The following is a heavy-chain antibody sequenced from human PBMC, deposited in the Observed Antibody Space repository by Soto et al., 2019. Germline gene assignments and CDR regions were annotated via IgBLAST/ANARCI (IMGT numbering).Heavy chain of an antibody. D-gene: IGHD2-21*02. CDR2: SKNKADGGTP. CDR3: ATVGYCGGDWCYASYYVMDV. CDR1: ELTFNNCW. V-gene: IGHV3-15*01. J-gene: IGHJ6*02. Sequence: PGGSMRHPWAASELTFNNCWMARFSRAPGKGLEWIVRSKNKADGGTPDYAAPVKCRCPISRDDSKNMVYLQMHSLKTEDTAVYYCATVGYCGGDWCYASYYVMDVWGQGTTVTVSS.